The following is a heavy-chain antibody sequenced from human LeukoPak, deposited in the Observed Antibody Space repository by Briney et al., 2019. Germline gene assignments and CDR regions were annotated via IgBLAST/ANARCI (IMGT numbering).Heavy chain of an antibody. J-gene: IGHJ5*02. V-gene: IGHV3-23*01. CDR3: EKDGIVVVTAIPDWFDP. CDR2: ISGSGGST. Sequence: GGSLRLSCAASGFTFSSYAMSWVRQAPGKGLERVSAISGSGGSTYYADSVKGRFTISRDNSKNTLYLQMNSLRAEDTAVYYCEKDGIVVVTAIPDWFDPWGQGTLVTVSS. CDR1: GFTFSSYA. D-gene: IGHD2-21*02.